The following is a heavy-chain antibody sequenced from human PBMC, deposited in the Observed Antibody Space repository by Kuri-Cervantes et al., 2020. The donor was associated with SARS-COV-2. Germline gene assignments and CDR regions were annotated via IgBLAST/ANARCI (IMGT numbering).Heavy chain of an antibody. V-gene: IGHV3-7*01. CDR2: IKEDGSQK. CDR3: ARANVVVPAAMGFDP. J-gene: IGHJ5*02. D-gene: IGHD2-2*01. Sequence: GESLKISCAASGFTFSSYGMHWVRQAPGKGLEWVANIKEDGSQKYYLDSVAGRFTISRDNAKNSLYLQMNSLRAEDTAVYYCARANVVVPAAMGFDPWGQGTLVTVSS. CDR1: GFTFSSYG.